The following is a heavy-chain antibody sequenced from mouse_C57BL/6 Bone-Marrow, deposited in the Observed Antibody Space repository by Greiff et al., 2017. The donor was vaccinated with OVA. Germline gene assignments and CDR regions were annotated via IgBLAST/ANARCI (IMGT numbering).Heavy chain of an antibody. D-gene: IGHD3-2*02. V-gene: IGHV1-7*01. Sequence: VQLQQPGAELAKPGASVKLSCKASGYTFTSYWMHWVKQRPGQGLEWIGYINPSSGYTKYNQKFKDKATLTADKSSSTAYMQLSSLTYEDSAVYYCAREFPYSSGYGAWFAYWGQGTLVTVSA. CDR2: INPSSGYT. CDR1: GYTFTSYW. J-gene: IGHJ3*01. CDR3: AREFPYSSGYGAWFAY.